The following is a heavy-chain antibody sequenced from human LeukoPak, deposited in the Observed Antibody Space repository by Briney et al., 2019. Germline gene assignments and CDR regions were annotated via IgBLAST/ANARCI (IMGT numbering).Heavy chain of an antibody. CDR2: VFHGGSF. V-gene: IGHV4-38-2*02. J-gene: IGHJ6*02. CDR3: AIRSGRNYYGVDV. D-gene: IGHD1-26*01. CDR1: GYSISNGYY. Sequence: SETLSLTCTVSGYSISNGYYWSWIRQPPGKGLEWIGSVFHGGSFYYNPSLKSRVTMAVDTSKNQLSLKLTSVTAADTAIYYCAIRSGRNYYGVDVWGQGTTVTVSS.